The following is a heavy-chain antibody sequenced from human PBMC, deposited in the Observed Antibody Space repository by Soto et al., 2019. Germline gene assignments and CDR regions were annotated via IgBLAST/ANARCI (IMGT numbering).Heavy chain of an antibody. CDR3: ARGYYCSGGSCYSSYFDY. J-gene: IGHJ4*02. D-gene: IGHD2-15*01. Sequence: ASVKVSCKASGYTFTSYGISWVRQAPGQGLEWMGWISAYNGNTNYAQKLQGRVTMTTDTSTSTAYMELRSLRSDDTAVYYCARGYYCSGGSCYSSYFDYWGQGTLVTVSS. CDR2: ISAYNGNT. CDR1: GYTFTSYG. V-gene: IGHV1-18*01.